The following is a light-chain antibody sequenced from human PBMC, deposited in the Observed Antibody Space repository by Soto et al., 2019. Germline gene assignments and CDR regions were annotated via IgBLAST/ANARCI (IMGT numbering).Light chain of an antibody. Sequence: DIQMTKSPSSLSASVCDRVTITCRASQTISKYLNWYQHKPGKGPKLLIYGASTLQSGVPSRFSGSGSGTDFTLTISSLQPEDVATYYCQQSYSIPPITFGQGTRLEIK. CDR2: GAS. J-gene: IGKJ5*01. CDR3: QQSYSIPPIT. V-gene: IGKV1-39*01. CDR1: QTISKY.